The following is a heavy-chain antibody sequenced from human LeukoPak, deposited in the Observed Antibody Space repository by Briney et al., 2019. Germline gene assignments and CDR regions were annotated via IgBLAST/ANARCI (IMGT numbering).Heavy chain of an antibody. CDR2: ITGSGGNT. Sequence: GSLRLSCAASGFIFSSYSMGWVRQAPGRGRGWVSVITGSGGNTYYADSVKGRFTISKDNSKNTVYLQMSSLRVDDTAVYYCAKAASSSWPSYYYGMDVWGQGTTVTVSS. V-gene: IGHV3-23*01. D-gene: IGHD6-13*01. J-gene: IGHJ6*02. CDR1: GFIFSSYS. CDR3: AKAASSSWPSYYYGMDV.